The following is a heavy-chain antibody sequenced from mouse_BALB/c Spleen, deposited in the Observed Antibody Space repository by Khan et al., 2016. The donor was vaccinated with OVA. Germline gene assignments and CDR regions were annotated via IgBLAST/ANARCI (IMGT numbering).Heavy chain of an antibody. CDR2: IGSGGST. J-gene: IGHJ2*01. CDR1: GFTFSRYP. Sequence: EVQLVESGGGLVKPGGSLKLSCAASGFTFSRYPMSWVRQTPEKRLEWVASIGSGGSTYYPDNVKGRFTISRDNARNILYLQMSSLRAEDTVMSFCARGNGSIGVDYWGQGTTLTVSS. CDR3: ARGNGSIGVDY. D-gene: IGHD1-1*01. V-gene: IGHV5-6-5*01.